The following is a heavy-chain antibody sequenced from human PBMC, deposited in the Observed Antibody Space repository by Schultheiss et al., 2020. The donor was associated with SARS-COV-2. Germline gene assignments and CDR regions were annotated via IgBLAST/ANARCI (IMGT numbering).Heavy chain of an antibody. CDR1: GFTFSSYG. J-gene: IGHJ6*02. CDR2: IWYDGSNK. Sequence: GESMKISCAASGFTFSSYGMHWVRQAPGKGLEWVAVIWYDGSNKYYADSVKGRFTISRDNSKNTLYLQMNSLRAEDTAVYYCAKGVSLVRGEITYYYHAMDVWGQGTTVTVSS. CDR3: AKGVSLVRGEITYYYHAMDV. D-gene: IGHD3-10*01. V-gene: IGHV3-33*06.